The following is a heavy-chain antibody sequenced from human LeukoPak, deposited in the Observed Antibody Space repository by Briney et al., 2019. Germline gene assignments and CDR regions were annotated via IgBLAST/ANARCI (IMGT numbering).Heavy chain of an antibody. CDR1: GYSFTSYW. V-gene: IGHV5-51*01. CDR3: ARQGSTVTPYGWFDP. J-gene: IGHJ5*02. CDR2: IYPGDSDT. D-gene: IGHD4-17*01. Sequence: GESLKISCKGSGYSFTSYWIGWVRQMPGKGLEWMGIIYPGDSDTRYSPSFQGQVTISADKSISTAYLQWSSLKASDTAMYYCARQGSTVTPYGWFDPWGQGTLVTVSS.